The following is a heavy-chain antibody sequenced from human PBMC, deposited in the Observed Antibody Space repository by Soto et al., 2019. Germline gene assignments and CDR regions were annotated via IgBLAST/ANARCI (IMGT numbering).Heavy chain of an antibody. Sequence: GGSLRLSCAASGFTFSSYAMHWVRQAPGKGLEWVAVISYDGSNKYYADSVKGRFTISRDNSKNTLYLQMNSLRAEDTAVYYCARGGDIVAPYYYGMDVWGQGTTVTVSS. V-gene: IGHV3-30-3*01. CDR2: ISYDGSNK. J-gene: IGHJ6*02. D-gene: IGHD5-12*01. CDR1: GFTFSSYA. CDR3: ARGGDIVAPYYYGMDV.